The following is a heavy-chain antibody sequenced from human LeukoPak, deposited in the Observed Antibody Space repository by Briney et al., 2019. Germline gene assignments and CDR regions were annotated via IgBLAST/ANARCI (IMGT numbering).Heavy chain of an antibody. CDR1: GGTFSSYA. Sequence: GSSVKVSCKASGGTFSSYAISWVRQAPGQGLEWMGGIIPIFGTANYAQKFQGRVTITADESTSTAYMELSSLRSEDTAVYYCVREVPLGAYYYYYMDVWGKGTTVTVSS. D-gene: IGHD3-16*01. V-gene: IGHV1-69*01. CDR2: IIPIFGTA. CDR3: VREVPLGAYYYYYMDV. J-gene: IGHJ6*03.